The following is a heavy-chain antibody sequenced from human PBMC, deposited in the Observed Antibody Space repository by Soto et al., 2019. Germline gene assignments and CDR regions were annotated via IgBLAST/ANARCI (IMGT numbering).Heavy chain of an antibody. D-gene: IGHD3-3*01. V-gene: IGHV1-2*02. CDR1: GYTFTGYY. J-gene: IGHJ5*02. CDR2: INPNSGGT. Sequence: ASVKVSCKASGYTFTGYYMHWVRQAPGQGLEWMGWINPNSGGTNYAQKFQGRVTMTRDTSISTAYMELSRLRSDDTAVYYCARDRRFLKWLLGPPDNWFDPWGQGTLVTVSS. CDR3: ARDRRFLKWLLGPPDNWFDP.